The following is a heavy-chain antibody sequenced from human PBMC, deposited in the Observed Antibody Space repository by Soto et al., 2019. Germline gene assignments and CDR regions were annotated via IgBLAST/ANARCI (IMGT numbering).Heavy chain of an antibody. Sequence: GGSLRLSCAASGFTFSSYAMSWVRQAPGKGLEWVSAISGSDGSTYYADSVKGRFTISRDNSKNTLYLQMNSLRAEDTAVYYCAKDPRITMIVAMDVWGQGTTVTVSS. CDR3: AKDPRITMIVAMDV. CDR1: GFTFSSYA. D-gene: IGHD3-22*01. V-gene: IGHV3-23*01. CDR2: ISGSDGST. J-gene: IGHJ6*02.